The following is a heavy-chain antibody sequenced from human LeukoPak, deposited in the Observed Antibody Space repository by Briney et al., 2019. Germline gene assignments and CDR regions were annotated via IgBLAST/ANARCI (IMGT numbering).Heavy chain of an antibody. CDR3: ARITYCSSTSCTYYFDY. J-gene: IGHJ4*02. Sequence: SETLSLTCTVSGGSISSYYWSWIRQPAGKGLEWIGRIYTSGSTNYNPSLKSRVTMSVDTSKNQFSLKLSSVTAADAAVYYCARITYCSSTSCTYYFDYWGQGTLVTVSS. CDR1: GGSISSYY. D-gene: IGHD2-2*01. V-gene: IGHV4-4*07. CDR2: IYTSGST.